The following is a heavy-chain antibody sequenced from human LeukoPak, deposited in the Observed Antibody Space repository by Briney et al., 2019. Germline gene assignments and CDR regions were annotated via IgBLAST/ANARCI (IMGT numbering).Heavy chain of an antibody. J-gene: IGHJ5*02. Sequence: GGSLRLSCAASGLTFSSHWMHWVRHAPGKGLVWVSRITNDGSSTTYADSVKGRFTISRDNAKNTLYLQMNSLRAEDTAVYYCARDSITGRFDPWGQGTLVTVSS. V-gene: IGHV3-74*01. CDR3: ARDSITGRFDP. CDR2: ITNDGSST. D-gene: IGHD1-14*01. CDR1: GLTFSSHW.